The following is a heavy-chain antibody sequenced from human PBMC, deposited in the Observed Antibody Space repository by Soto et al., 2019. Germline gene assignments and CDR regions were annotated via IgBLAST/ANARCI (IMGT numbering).Heavy chain of an antibody. J-gene: IGHJ4*02. V-gene: IGHV3-23*01. CDR1: GFTFSNYW. CDR2: ITDTGGDT. CDR3: ARGSEESYPGSRIFDL. Sequence: PGGSLRLSCVASGFTFSNYWMTWVRQAPGEGLEWVSSITDTGGDTKYADSVRGRFTISRDNSKNTLYLLMSRLRAEDSALYFCARGSEESYPGSRIFDLWGRGTLVTVSS. D-gene: IGHD3-10*01.